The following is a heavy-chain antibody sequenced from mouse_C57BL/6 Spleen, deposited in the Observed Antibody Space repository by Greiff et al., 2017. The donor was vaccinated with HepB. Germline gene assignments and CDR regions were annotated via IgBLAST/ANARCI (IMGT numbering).Heavy chain of an antibody. CDR1: GYTFTSYG. CDR3: ARADYYVSSHYLYFDV. D-gene: IGHD1-1*01. CDR2: IYPRSGNT. J-gene: IGHJ1*03. Sequence: QVQLQQSGAELARPGASVKLSCKASGYTFTSYGISWVKQRTGQGLEWIGEIYPRSGNTYYNEKFKGKATLTADNASSTAYMELRSLTSEDSAVYFWARADYYVSSHYLYFDVWGTGTTVTVSS. V-gene: IGHV1-81*01.